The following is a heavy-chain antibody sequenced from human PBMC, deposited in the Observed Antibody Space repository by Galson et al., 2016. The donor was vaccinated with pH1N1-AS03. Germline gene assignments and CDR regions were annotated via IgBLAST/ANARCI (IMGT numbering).Heavy chain of an antibody. CDR3: AKGDDFWSGYSPNYYYCMDV. CDR1: GFSFSTYA. CDR2: ISGSGGTT. D-gene: IGHD3-3*01. J-gene: IGHJ6*03. Sequence: SLRLSCAVSGFSFSTYAMTWVRQAPGKGLEWVSGISGSGGTTYYAESVKGRSAISRDNSKNTLYLLMNSLRAEDTAVYYCAKGDDFWSGYSPNYYYCMDVWGKGTTVTVSS. V-gene: IGHV3-23*01.